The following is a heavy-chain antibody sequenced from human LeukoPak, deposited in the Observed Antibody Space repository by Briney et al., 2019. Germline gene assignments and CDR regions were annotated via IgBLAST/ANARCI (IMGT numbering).Heavy chain of an antibody. CDR2: INPKSGGT. CDR3: ARSRLTSRQNISPFDY. CDR1: GYTFTDYN. Sequence: EASVKVSCKASGYTFTDYNMHWARQAPGQGLEWMGWINPKSGGTNYAPKFQGRVTMTRDTSISTAYMELRSLRSDDTAVYYCARSRLTSRQNISPFDYWGQGTLVTVSS. D-gene: IGHD2-21*01. V-gene: IGHV1-2*02. J-gene: IGHJ4*02.